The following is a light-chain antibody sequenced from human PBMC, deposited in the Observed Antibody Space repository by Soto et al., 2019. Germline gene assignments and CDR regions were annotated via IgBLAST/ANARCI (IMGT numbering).Light chain of an antibody. CDR2: DVS. J-gene: IGLJ1*01. Sequence: QSALTQPRSVSGSLGQSVTISCTGTSSDVGDYNYVSWYQQHPGKAPKRMIYDVSKWPSGVPDRFSGSKSGNTASLTISGLQAEDEADYYCCSYAGSYTYVFGTGTKLTVL. V-gene: IGLV2-11*01. CDR3: CSYAGSYTYV. CDR1: SSDVGDYNY.